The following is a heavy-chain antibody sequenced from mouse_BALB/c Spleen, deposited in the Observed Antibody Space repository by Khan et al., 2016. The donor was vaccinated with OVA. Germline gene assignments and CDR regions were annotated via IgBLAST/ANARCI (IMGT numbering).Heavy chain of an antibody. CDR2: ILGYGGT. V-gene: IGHV2-3*01. CDR1: GLSITNDG. CDR3: AIISYGYDWCTD. D-gene: IGHD2-2*01. J-gene: IGHJ3*01. Sequence: QVQLKESGPGLVAPSQSLSITCTVTGLSITNDGIRWSRQPPGEGLQGLGVILGYGGTNYHSALISRLSFNKDHSKSHVFLILNSQQTDDTATYYIAIISYGYDWCTDWDQGNLVTVPA.